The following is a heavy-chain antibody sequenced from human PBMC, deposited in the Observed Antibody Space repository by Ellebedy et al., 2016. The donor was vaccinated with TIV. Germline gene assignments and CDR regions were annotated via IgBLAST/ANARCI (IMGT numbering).Heavy chain of an antibody. V-gene: IGHV4-61*01. J-gene: IGHJ5*02. D-gene: IGHD5-24*01. CDR3: ASGRWLPLPGS. CDR2: IYYTGST. Sequence: MPSETLSLTCTVSGGSISSSNYYWSWIRQPPGKGLEWIAYIYYTGSTNYNPSLKSRVTISVDTSKNQFSLKLSSVTAADTAVYYCASGRWLPLPGSWGQGTLVTVSS. CDR1: GGSISSSNYY.